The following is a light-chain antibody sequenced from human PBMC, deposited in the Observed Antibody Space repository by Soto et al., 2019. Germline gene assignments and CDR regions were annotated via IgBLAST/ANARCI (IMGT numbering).Light chain of an antibody. CDR3: QQYYSTPLT. CDR1: QSVLYSSTNKNY. Sequence: DIVMTQSPDSLAVSLGERATINCKSSQSVLYSSTNKNYLAWYQQKPGQPPKLLIYWASTRESGVPDRFSGSGSGTDFTLTISILQAEDVAVYYCQQYYSTPLTFGGGTKVEIK. CDR2: WAS. J-gene: IGKJ4*01. V-gene: IGKV4-1*01.